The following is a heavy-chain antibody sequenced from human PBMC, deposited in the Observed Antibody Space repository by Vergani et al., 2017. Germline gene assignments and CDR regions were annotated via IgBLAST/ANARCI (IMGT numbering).Heavy chain of an antibody. J-gene: IGHJ2*01. V-gene: IGHV4-34*01. Sequence: QVQLQQWGAGLLKPSETLSLTCAVYGGSFSGYYWSWIRQPPGKGLEWIGEINHSGSTNYNPSLKSRVTISVDTSKNQFSLKLSSVTAADTSVYYCARVGHLVAVTGEVPSLDLWGRGTLVTVSS. D-gene: IGHD2-21*02. CDR1: GGSFSGYY. CDR2: INHSGST. CDR3: ARVGHLVAVTGEVPSLDL.